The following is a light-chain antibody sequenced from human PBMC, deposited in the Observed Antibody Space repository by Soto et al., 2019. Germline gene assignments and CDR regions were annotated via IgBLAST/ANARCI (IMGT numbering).Light chain of an antibody. Sequence: EIVLTQSPATLSLSPGERATLSCRTVQSVSSYIAWYQQKPGQAPRLLIYGASSRATGIPDRFSGSGSGTDFTLTISRLEPEDFAVYYCQQYGSSPRTFGQGTKVDIK. CDR1: QSVSSY. CDR3: QQYGSSPRT. J-gene: IGKJ1*01. CDR2: GAS. V-gene: IGKV3-20*01.